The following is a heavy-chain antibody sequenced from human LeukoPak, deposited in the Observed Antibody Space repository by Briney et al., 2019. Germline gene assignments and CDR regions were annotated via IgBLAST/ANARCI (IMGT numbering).Heavy chain of an antibody. V-gene: IGHV3-30*04. CDR2: ISYDGSNK. Sequence: GGSLRLSCAASGFTFSSYAMHWVRQAPGKGLEWVAVISYDGSNKYYADSVKGRFTISRDNSKNTLYLQMNSLRAEDTAVYYSARDTPYSSGWYWYDYWGQGTLVTVSS. CDR3: ARDTPYSSGWYWYDY. J-gene: IGHJ4*02. D-gene: IGHD6-19*01. CDR1: GFTFSSYA.